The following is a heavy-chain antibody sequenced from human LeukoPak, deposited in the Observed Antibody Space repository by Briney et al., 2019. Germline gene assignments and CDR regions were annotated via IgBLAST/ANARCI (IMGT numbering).Heavy chain of an antibody. D-gene: IGHD1-26*01. Sequence: SETLSLTCTVSGDSITRYYWSWMRQPPGKGLEWIGSIYFSGRTNYNPPLRGRVTISVDTSKNQLSMNLSSVTAADTAVYYCARDLGGIYFDYWGQGTLVTVSS. CDR3: ARDLGGIYFDY. J-gene: IGHJ4*02. CDR2: IYFSGRT. CDR1: GDSITRYY. V-gene: IGHV4-59*01.